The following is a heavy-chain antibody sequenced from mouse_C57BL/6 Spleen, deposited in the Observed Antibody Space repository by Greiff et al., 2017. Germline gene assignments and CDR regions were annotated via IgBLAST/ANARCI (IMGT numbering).Heavy chain of an antibody. D-gene: IGHD2-5*01. J-gene: IGHJ1*03. Sequence: QVQLQQPGAELVMPGASVKLSCKASGYTFTSYWMHWVKQRPGQGLEWIGEIDHSDSYTNYNQKFKGKSTLTVDKSSSTAYMQLSSLTSEDSAVYYCARSGYSNRYWYFDVWGTGTTVTVSS. V-gene: IGHV1-69*01. CDR1: GYTFTSYW. CDR3: ARSGYSNRYWYFDV. CDR2: IDHSDSYT.